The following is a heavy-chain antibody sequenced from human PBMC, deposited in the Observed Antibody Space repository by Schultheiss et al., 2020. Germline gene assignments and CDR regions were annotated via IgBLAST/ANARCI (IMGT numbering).Heavy chain of an antibody. D-gene: IGHD6-6*01. CDR2: INYSGST. CDR3: ARVEVEQLGSTYYDMDV. Sequence: SQTLSLTCAVYGGSFSGYYWSWIRQPPGKGLEWIGEINYSGSTNYNPSLKSRVTISVDTSKNQFSLKLSSVTAADTAVYYCARVEVEQLGSTYYDMDVWGQGTTVTVSS. V-gene: IGHV4-34*01. J-gene: IGHJ6*02. CDR1: GGSFSGYY.